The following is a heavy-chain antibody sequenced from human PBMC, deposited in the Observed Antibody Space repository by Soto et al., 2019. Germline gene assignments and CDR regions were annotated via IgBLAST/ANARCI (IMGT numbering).Heavy chain of an antibody. D-gene: IGHD3-3*01. CDR3: ARSSALTISGVGGMDV. CDR1: GYSFTGYY. V-gene: IGHV1-2*02. CDR2: INPNSGGA. Sequence: QIHLIQSGAEVKKPGASVRVSCKASGYSFTGYYIHWVRQAPGQGLEWMGWINPNSGGAKYAQKFQGRVTMTRDTSTTTAYMELSRLRSNDTAVFYCARSSALTISGVGGMDVWGQGATVTVSS. J-gene: IGHJ6*02.